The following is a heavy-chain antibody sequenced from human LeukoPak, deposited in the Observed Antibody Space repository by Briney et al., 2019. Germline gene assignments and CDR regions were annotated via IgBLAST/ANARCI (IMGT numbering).Heavy chain of an antibody. CDR1: GDSVSSNSAA. D-gene: IGHD3-22*01. CDR3: ARDGGGGYYDSSGYYQATPLYGMDV. V-gene: IGHV6-1*01. J-gene: IGHJ6*02. Sequence: SQTLSLTCAISGDSVSSNSAAWNWIRQSPSRGLEWLGRTYYRSKWYNDYVVSVKSRITINPDTSKNQFSLQLNSVTPEDTAVYCCARDGGGGYYDSSGYYQATPLYGMDVWGQGTTVTVSS. CDR2: TYYRSKWYN.